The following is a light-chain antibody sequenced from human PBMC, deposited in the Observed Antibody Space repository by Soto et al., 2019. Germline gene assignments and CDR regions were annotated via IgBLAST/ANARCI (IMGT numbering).Light chain of an antibody. CDR2: DVN. CDR3: CSYAGSYTLV. J-gene: IGLJ2*01. CDR1: SSDVGNYNY. Sequence: QSALTQPRSVSGSPGQSVTISCTGTSSDVGNYNYVSWYQQHPGKVPKLMIYDVNKRPSGVPDRFSGSKSGNTASLTISGLQAEDEADYYCCSYAGSYTLVFGGGTKVTVL. V-gene: IGLV2-11*01.